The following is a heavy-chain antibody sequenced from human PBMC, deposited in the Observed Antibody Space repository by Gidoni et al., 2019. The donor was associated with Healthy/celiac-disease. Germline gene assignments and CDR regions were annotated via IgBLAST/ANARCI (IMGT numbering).Heavy chain of an antibody. CDR1: GFTFSSYS. D-gene: IGHD3-22*01. V-gene: IGHV3-21*01. J-gene: IGHJ5*02. CDR2: ISSSRSYI. Sequence: EVQLVESGGGLVKPGGSLRLSCAASGFTFSSYSMNWGRQAPGKGLEWVSSISSSRSYIYYADSVKGRFTISRDNAKNSLYLQMNSLRAEDTAVYYCARELYDSSGFNWFDPWGQGTLVTVSS. CDR3: ARELYDSSGFNWFDP.